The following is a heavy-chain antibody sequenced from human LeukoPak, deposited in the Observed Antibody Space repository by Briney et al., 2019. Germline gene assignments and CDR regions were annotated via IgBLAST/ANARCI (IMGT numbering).Heavy chain of an antibody. V-gene: IGHV4-28*03. Sequence: SETPSLTCAVSGYSITSSSWWGWIRQPPGKGLEWIGYIYHSGTTYYNPSLQSRVTMSVDTSKNQFSLKLSSVTAVDTAVYYCARERILWFGELLSTFYYYYGMDVWGQGTTVTVSS. CDR3: ARERILWFGELLSTFYYYYGMDV. J-gene: IGHJ6*02. CDR2: IYHSGTT. D-gene: IGHD3-10*01. CDR1: GYSITSSSW.